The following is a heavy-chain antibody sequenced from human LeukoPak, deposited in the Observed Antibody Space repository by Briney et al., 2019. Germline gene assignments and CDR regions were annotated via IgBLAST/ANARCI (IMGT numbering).Heavy chain of an antibody. CDR2: FYHSGST. Sequence: SETLSLTCAVSGYSISSGSYWGWIRQPPGKGLEWIGSFYHSGSTYYNPSLKSRVTISVDTSKNQFSLKLSSVIAADTAVYYCARKVYSYGPPDAFDIWGQGTMVTVSS. V-gene: IGHV4-38-2*01. D-gene: IGHD5-18*01. CDR3: ARKVYSYGPPDAFDI. J-gene: IGHJ3*02. CDR1: GYSISSGSY.